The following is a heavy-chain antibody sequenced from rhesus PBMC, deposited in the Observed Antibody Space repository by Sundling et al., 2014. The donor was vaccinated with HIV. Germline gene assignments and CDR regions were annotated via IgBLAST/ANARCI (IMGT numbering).Heavy chain of an antibody. V-gene: IGHV4-93*01. CDR3: ARPMYIWNKARFDY. J-gene: IGHJ4*01. Sequence: QVQLQESGPAVVKPSETLSLTCTVSGDPISTSDWWNWIRQSPGKGLEWIGGIDGSGGSTEYNPSLKSRVTISKDTSTNQFSLKLRSVTAADTAVYYCARPMYIWNKARFDYWGQGVLVTVSS. CDR2: IDGSGGST. CDR1: GDPISTSDW. D-gene: IGHD1-20*01.